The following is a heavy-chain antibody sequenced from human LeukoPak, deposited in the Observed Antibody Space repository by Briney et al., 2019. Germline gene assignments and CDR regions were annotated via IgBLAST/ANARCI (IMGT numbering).Heavy chain of an antibody. CDR3: ARRWGPVTFDY. V-gene: IGHV4-39*01. D-gene: IGHD1-26*01. CDR1: GGSISSSSYY. Sequence: SETLSLTCTVSGGSISSSSYYWGWIRQPPGKGLEWIGSIYYSGSTYYNPSLKSRVTISVDTSKNQFSLKLSSVTAADTAVYFCARRWGPVTFDYWGQGTLVTVSS. CDR2: IYYSGST. J-gene: IGHJ4*02.